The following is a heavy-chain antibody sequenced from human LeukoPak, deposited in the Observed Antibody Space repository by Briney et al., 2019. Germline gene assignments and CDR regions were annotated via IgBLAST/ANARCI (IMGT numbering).Heavy chain of an antibody. V-gene: IGHV3-74*01. CDR3: TRSPSLGGSYWGFDY. D-gene: IGHD1-26*01. Sequence: PGGSLRLSCAASGFTFSTYWMHWVRQAPGKGLVWVSRLSPDGSSSIYADSVKGRFAVSRDNAKNTLYLQMNSLSADDTAVYYCTRSPSLGGSYWGFDYWGQGTLLTVSS. CDR2: LSPDGSSS. J-gene: IGHJ4*02. CDR1: GFTFSTYW.